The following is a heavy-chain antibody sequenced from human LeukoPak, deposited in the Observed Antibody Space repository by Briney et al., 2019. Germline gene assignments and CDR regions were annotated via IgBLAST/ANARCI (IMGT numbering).Heavy chain of an antibody. J-gene: IGHJ4*02. CDR2: ISTSSSYI. CDR1: GFTFSRNS. Sequence: GGSLRLSCAVSGFTFSRNSMNWVRQAPGKGLEWVSSISTSSSYIYYADSVKGRFTISRDNARNSLYLQMNSLRAEDTAVYYCAKSFWWFGEFSPFDYWGQGTLVTVSS. CDR3: AKSFWWFGEFSPFDY. V-gene: IGHV3-21*01. D-gene: IGHD3-10*01.